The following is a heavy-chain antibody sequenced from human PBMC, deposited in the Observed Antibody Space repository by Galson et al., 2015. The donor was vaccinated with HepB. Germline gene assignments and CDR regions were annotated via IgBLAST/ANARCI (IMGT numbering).Heavy chain of an antibody. J-gene: IGHJ4*02. CDR2: ISYAGSSK. Sequence: SLRLSCAASGFTFSNYGMHWVRQAPGEGLEWLALISYAGSSKHYADSVKGRFTISRDDSKNTLYLQMNSLRAEDTAVYYCAKDRSSSWSFDYWGQGTLVTVSA. CDR1: GFTFSNYG. V-gene: IGHV3-30*18. D-gene: IGHD6-13*01. CDR3: AKDRSSSWSFDY.